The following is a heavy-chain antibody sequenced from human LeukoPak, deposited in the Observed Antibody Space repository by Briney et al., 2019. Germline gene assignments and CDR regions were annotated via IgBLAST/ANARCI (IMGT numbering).Heavy chain of an antibody. Sequence: PGGSLRLSCAASGFTLSNAWMSWVRQAPGKGLEWVGRIKSKTDGGTTDYAAPVKGRFTISRDDSKNTLYLQMNSLKTEDTAVYYCTTTYYGSGSGYYYYYMDVWGKGTTVTVSS. J-gene: IGHJ6*03. CDR3: TTTYYGSGSGYYYYYMDV. V-gene: IGHV3-15*01. CDR2: IKSKTDGGTT. D-gene: IGHD3-10*01. CDR1: GFTLSNAW.